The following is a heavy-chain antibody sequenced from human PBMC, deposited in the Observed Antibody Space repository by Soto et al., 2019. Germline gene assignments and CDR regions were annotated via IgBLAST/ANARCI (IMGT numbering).Heavy chain of an antibody. CDR2: SKNRGQGFTI. J-gene: IGHJ4*02. D-gene: IGHD3-16*01. CDR1: GFTFNDHY. CDR3: TVWIEGACY. Sequence: HLVASGGGLVQPGGSLRLSWAASGFTFNDHYMDWVRQAPGKGLEWVARSKNRGQGFTIEYAASLKGRFTISRDDSANSLYLQMNSLETDDTAGYYCTVWIEGACYWGRGILVTVSS. V-gene: IGHV3-72*01.